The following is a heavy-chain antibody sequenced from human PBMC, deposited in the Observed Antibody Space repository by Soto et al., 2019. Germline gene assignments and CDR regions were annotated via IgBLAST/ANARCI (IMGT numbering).Heavy chain of an antibody. V-gene: IGHV3-30-3*01. J-gene: IGHJ4*02. CDR3: ARARVPAPAIAVDY. D-gene: IGHD6-19*01. CDR2: ISYDGTNK. CDR1: GFTFSSYA. Sequence: QVQLVESGGGVVQPGRSLRLSCAASGFTFSSYAMHWVRQAPGKGLEWVSVISYDGTNKYYADSVKGRFTISRDNSKNTLYLQMNSLRAEDTAVYYCARARVPAPAIAVDYWGQGTLVTVSS.